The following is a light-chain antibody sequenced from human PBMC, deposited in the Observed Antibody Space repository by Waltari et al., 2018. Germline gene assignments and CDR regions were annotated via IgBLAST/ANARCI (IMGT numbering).Light chain of an antibody. CDR1: SGYSSNV. V-gene: IGLV4-69*01. Sequence: LTQSPSASASLGASVKLTCTLSSGYSSNVIAWLQQQPGKGPRYLMKVNSDGSHRKGDDIPDRFSASNSGTECYLTISSLQSEDEADYYCQTGGHGTWVFGGGTKLTVL. CDR3: QTGGHGTWV. J-gene: IGLJ3*02. CDR2: VNSDGSH.